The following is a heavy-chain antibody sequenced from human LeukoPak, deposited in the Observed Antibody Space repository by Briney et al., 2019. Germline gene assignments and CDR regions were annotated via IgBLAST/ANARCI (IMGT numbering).Heavy chain of an antibody. CDR3: ATGGGYSYGYKRDYFDY. J-gene: IGHJ4*02. Sequence: GGSLRLSCAASGFTFSSYAMSWVRQAPGKGLEWVSAISGSGGSTYYADSVKGRFTISRDNSKNTLYLQMNSLRAEDTAAYYCATGGGYSYGYKRDYFDYWGQGTLVTVSS. CDR1: GFTFSSYA. V-gene: IGHV3-23*01. CDR2: ISGSGGST. D-gene: IGHD5-18*01.